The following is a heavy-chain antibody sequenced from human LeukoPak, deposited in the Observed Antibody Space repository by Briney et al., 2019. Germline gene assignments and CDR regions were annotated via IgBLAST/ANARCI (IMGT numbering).Heavy chain of an antibody. Sequence: GASVKVSCKASGYTFTGYYMHWVRQAPGQGLEWMGWINPNSGGTNYAQKFQGRVTMTRDTSISTAYLELSRLRSDDTAVYYCATVSEQQLPAHSQYFQHWGQGTLVTVSS. CDR2: INPNSGGT. CDR3: ATVSEQQLPAHSQYFQH. J-gene: IGHJ1*01. CDR1: GYTFTGYY. V-gene: IGHV1-2*02. D-gene: IGHD6-13*01.